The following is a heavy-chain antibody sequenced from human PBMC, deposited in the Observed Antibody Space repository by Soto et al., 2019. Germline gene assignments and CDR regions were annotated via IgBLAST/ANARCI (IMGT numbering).Heavy chain of an antibody. V-gene: IGHV1-18*01. Sequence: ASVKVSCKASGYTFTSYGISWVRQAPGQGLEWMEWISAYNGNTNYAQKLQGRVTMTTDTSTSTAYMELRSLRSDDTAAYYCARGAPAETEFDPWGQGTLVTVSS. J-gene: IGHJ5*02. CDR2: ISAYNGNT. CDR1: GYTFTSYG. D-gene: IGHD6-19*01. CDR3: ARGAPAETEFDP.